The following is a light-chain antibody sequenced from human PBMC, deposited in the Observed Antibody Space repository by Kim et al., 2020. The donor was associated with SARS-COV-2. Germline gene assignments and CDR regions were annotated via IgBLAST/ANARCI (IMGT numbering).Light chain of an antibody. CDR2: AAS. CDR3: QQLNSYPLT. J-gene: IGKJ4*01. Sequence: ATVGDRVTNTCRARQGISSHLAWYQQKPGQAPNLLIYAASTLEGGVPSSFSGSGSGTDFTLTISSLQPEDFATYYCQQLNSYPLTFGGGTKVDIK. CDR1: QGISSH. V-gene: IGKV1-9*01.